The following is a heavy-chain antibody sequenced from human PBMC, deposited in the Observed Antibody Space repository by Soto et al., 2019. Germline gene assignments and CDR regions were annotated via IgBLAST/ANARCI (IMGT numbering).Heavy chain of an antibody. Sequence: ASVKVSCKASGYTFTGYYMHWVRQAPGQGLEWMGWINPNSGGTNYAQKFQGWVTMTRDTSISTAYMELSRLRSDDTAVYYCARGGGDYSNYYYYGMDVWGQGTTVTVSS. V-gene: IGHV1-2*04. J-gene: IGHJ6*02. CDR2: INPNSGGT. CDR1: GYTFTGYY. D-gene: IGHD4-4*01. CDR3: ARGGGDYSNYYYYGMDV.